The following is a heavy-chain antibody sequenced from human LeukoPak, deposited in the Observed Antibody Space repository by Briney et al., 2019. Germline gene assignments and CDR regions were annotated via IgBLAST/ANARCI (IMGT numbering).Heavy chain of an antibody. V-gene: IGHV4-61*08. D-gene: IGHD2-15*01. Sequence: SETLSLTCAVSGGSISSGGYSWSWIRQPPGTGLEWIGYIYYSGSTNYNPSLKSRVTISVDTSKNQFSLKLSSVTAADTAVYYCARGPEWWYYWGQGTLVTVSS. CDR3: ARGPEWWYY. CDR1: GGSISSGGYS. J-gene: IGHJ4*02. CDR2: IYYSGST.